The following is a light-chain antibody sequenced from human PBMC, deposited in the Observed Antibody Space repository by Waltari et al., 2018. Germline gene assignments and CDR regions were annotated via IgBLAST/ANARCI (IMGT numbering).Light chain of an antibody. CDR2: YAS. CDR3: QQYRSDSPT. CDR1: RSINTW. Sequence: DIQRTQSPSTLSASIGDKVTITCPASRSINTWLAWYQQRPGTPPKFLINYASSLENGVPSRFSGSGSGTEFTLSITSLQPDDFATYYCQQYRSDSPTFGQGTKVEMK. V-gene: IGKV1-5*01. J-gene: IGKJ1*01.